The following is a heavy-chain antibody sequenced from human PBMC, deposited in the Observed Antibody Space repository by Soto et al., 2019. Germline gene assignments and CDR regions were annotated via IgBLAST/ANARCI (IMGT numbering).Heavy chain of an antibody. V-gene: IGHV3-64D*08. Sequence: GGSLRLSCSASGFTFSSYAMHWVRQAPGKGLEYVSAISSNGGSTYYADSVKGRFTISRDNSKNTLYLQMSRLRAEDTAVYYCVKDRRHRKVDTAMVLRAGGMDVWGQGTTVTVSS. CDR3: VKDRRHRKVDTAMVLRAGGMDV. CDR1: GFTFSSYA. D-gene: IGHD5-18*01. CDR2: ISSNGGST. J-gene: IGHJ6*02.